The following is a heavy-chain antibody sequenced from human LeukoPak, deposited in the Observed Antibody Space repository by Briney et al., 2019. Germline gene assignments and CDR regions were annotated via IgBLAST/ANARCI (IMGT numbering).Heavy chain of an antibody. V-gene: IGHV3-20*04. Sequence: GGSLRLSCAASGSNFDDYGMAWVRQGPGKGLEWVSGINWNGGSTGYADSVKGRFTNSRDNAKNLLYLQMNSVRAEDTALYYCAGGDSSGWYFDLWGRGTLVTVSS. D-gene: IGHD6-19*01. CDR2: INWNGGST. J-gene: IGHJ2*01. CDR1: GSNFDDYG. CDR3: AGGDSSGWYFDL.